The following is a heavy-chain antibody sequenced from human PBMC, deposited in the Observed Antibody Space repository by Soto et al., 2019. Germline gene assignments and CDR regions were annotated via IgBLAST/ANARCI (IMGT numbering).Heavy chain of an antibody. V-gene: IGHV4-39*01. D-gene: IGHD2-21*01. CDR2: IDNGGNT. CDR1: GRTFSINADF. CDR3: VTRSLLVDPT. Sequence: PSETLSLTCTVSGRTFSINADFWYLAWIRQPPGKGLEWIGSIDNGGNTYYNPPLKSRVIISADTSKNQFSLSLNSVTAADTAVYYCVTRSLLVDPTWGPGILVTVSS. J-gene: IGHJ4*02.